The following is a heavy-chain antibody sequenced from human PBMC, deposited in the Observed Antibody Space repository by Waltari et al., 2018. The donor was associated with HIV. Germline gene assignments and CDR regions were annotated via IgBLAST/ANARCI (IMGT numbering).Heavy chain of an antibody. CDR1: GETLNDYL. D-gene: IGHD2-21*01. CDR3: ARGLGSRPFFRAYEP. CDR2: NDHRGET. Sequence: QVQLRQWGAGLLKPSETLSLTCAVYGETLNDYLWAWFRRSPEKGLEWIGENDHRGETNYNPSFKSRVVISVDMSKNQFSLNLKSVTAADTAVYYCARGLGSRPFFRAYEPWGQGTLVTVSS. V-gene: IGHV4-34*01. J-gene: IGHJ4*02.